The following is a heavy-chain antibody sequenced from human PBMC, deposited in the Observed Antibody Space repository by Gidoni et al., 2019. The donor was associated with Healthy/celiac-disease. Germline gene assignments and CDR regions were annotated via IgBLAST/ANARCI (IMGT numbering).Heavy chain of an antibody. V-gene: IGHV4-31*03. CDR3: ARDRDGGNSDYYYYYMDV. D-gene: IGHD2-21*02. J-gene: IGHJ6*03. CDR1: GGSISRGGYY. Sequence: QVQLQESGPGLVKPSQTVSLTCTVSGGSISRGGYYWSWIRQHPGKGLEWIGYIYSSGSTYYKPSLKSRVTISVDTAKNQFSLKLSSVTAADTAVYYGARDRDGGNSDYYYYYMDVWGKGTTVTVSS. CDR2: IYSSGST.